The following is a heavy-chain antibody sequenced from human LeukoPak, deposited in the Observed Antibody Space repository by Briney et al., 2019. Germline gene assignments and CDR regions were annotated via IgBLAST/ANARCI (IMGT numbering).Heavy chain of an antibody. CDR3: AKWSCTSCSRNWFDP. CDR2: IGGSGENT. Sequence: QPGASLRLSCAASGFTFSTYTMSWVRQAPGKGLEWVSAIGGSGENTYYADSVKGRFTISRDNSKNTLYLQMNSLRAEDTAVYYCAKWSCTSCSRNWFDPWGQGTLVTVSS. CDR1: GFTFSTYT. D-gene: IGHD2-2*01. J-gene: IGHJ5*02. V-gene: IGHV3-23*01.